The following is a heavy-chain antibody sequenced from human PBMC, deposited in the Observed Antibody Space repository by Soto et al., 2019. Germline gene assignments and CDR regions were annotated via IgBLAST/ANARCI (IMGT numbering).Heavy chain of an antibody. V-gene: IGHV1-2*02. CDR2: IGPESGAT. Sequence: ASVKVSCKASGYTFTGHYIHWVRQAPEQGPEWMGEIGPESGATRYAQRFQGRVTMARDMSITTVYMELNNLSPDDTAVYYCGRGRSGQIVVFYWGQGTPVTVSS. CDR1: GYTFTGHY. D-gene: IGHD1-26*01. CDR3: GRGRSGQIVVFY. J-gene: IGHJ4*02.